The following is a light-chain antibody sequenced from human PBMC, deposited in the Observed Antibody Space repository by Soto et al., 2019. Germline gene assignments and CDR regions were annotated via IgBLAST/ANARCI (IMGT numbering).Light chain of an antibody. CDR3: QRYGSSRPWT. CDR1: QSVSSN. V-gene: IGKV3-20*01. CDR2: GAS. Sequence: EIVMTQSPATLSVSPGERATLSCRASQSVSSNLAWYQQKPGQAPRLLIYGASSRATGIPDRSSGSGSGTDFTLTISRLEPADFAVYYCQRYGSSRPWTFGQGTKVDIK. J-gene: IGKJ1*01.